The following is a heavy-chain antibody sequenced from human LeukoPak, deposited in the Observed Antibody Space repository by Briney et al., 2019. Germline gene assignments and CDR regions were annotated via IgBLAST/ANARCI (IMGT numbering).Heavy chain of an antibody. CDR2: IYYSGST. J-gene: IGHJ4*02. CDR1: GGSISSYY. V-gene: IGHV4-59*08. D-gene: IGHD5-18*01. CDR3: ARTAMVQHFDY. Sequence: SETLSLTCTVSGGSISSYYWSWIRQPPGKGLEWIAYIYYSGSTNYNPSLKSRVTISVDTSKNQFSLKLSSVTAADTAVYYCARTAMVQHFDYWGQGTLVTVSS.